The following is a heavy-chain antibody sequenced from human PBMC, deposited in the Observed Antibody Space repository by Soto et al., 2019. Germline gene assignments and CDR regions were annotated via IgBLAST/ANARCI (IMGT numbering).Heavy chain of an antibody. J-gene: IGHJ4*02. CDR2: ISPDGSKT. CDR3: TKGPYRTIFEGVNIPIDC. D-gene: IGHD3-3*01. V-gene: IGHV3-30*18. Sequence: QVELVESGGGVVQPGRSLRLSCAASGFAFNNYGMHWVRQAPGKGLEWVAIISPDGSKTYYADSVRGRFTISRDNSKDTLYVHINSLRAEDTAVYYCTKGPYRTIFEGVNIPIDCWGQGTLVTVSS. CDR1: GFAFNNYG.